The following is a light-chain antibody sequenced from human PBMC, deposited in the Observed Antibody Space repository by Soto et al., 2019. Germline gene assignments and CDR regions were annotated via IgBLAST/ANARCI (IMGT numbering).Light chain of an antibody. J-gene: IGKJ1*01. V-gene: IGKV1-39*01. CDR3: HQTDSSPET. CDR1: QSISLF. Sequence: DIQMTQSPSSLSASVGDTVTITCRASQSISLFLNLYQQKPGKAPKLLIYAASSLQSGVPSRFSGNGSGTDFTLTISSLQPEDFATYYCHQTDSSPETFGQGTKVEIK. CDR2: AAS.